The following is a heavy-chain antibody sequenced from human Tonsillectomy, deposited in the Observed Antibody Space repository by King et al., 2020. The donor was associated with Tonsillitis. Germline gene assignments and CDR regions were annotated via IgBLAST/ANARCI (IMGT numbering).Heavy chain of an antibody. CDR2: ITWDGGTT. D-gene: IGHD5/OR15-5a*01. CDR1: GFTFNDYG. Sequence: VQLVESGGAVVQPGGSLRLSCAASGFTFNDYGFHWVRQAPGKGLEWVSLITWDGGTTDYADSVRGRFTISRDDSQDSLYLQMNNLRTEDTALYYCAKDRVEGNFFDYWGQGTLVTVFS. V-gene: IGHV3-43D*03. J-gene: IGHJ4*02. CDR3: AKDRVEGNFFDY.